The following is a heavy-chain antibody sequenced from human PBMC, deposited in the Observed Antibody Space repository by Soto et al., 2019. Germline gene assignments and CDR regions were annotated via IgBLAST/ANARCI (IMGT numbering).Heavy chain of an antibody. Sequence: QVQLVESGGGVVQPGRSLRLSCAASGFTFSSYGMHWVRQAPGKGLEWVAVISYDGSNKYYADSVKGRFTISRDNSKNTLYLQMNSLRAEDTAVYYCAKRGKDIVLVPAARNDYGMDVWGQGTTVTVSS. V-gene: IGHV3-30*18. CDR3: AKRGKDIVLVPAARNDYGMDV. J-gene: IGHJ6*02. D-gene: IGHD2-2*01. CDR1: GFTFSSYG. CDR2: ISYDGSNK.